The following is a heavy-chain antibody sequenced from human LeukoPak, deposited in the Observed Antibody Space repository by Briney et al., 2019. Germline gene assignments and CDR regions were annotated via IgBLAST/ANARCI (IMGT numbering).Heavy chain of an antibody. V-gene: IGHV4-31*03. Sequence: SETLSLTCTVSGGSISSGGYYLSWIREHPGKGLEWIVYIYYSGSTYYNPSLKSRVTISVDTSKNQFSLKLSSVTAADTAVYYCARVTRYYYDSSGYYYFDYWGQGTLVTVSS. J-gene: IGHJ4*02. CDR1: GGSISSGGYY. CDR3: ARVTRYYYDSSGYYYFDY. CDR2: IYYSGST. D-gene: IGHD3-22*01.